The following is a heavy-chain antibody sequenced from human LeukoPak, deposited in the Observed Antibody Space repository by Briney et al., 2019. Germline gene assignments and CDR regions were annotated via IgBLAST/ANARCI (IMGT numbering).Heavy chain of an antibody. CDR1: GFTFSSYS. CDR3: ARAWDIVVVPDSPPGDAFDI. J-gene: IGHJ3*02. D-gene: IGHD2-15*01. Sequence: GGSLRLSCAASGFTFSSYSMNWVRQAPGKGLEWVSYISSSSSTIYYADSVKGRFTISRDNAKNSLYLQMNSLRAEDTAVYYCARAWDIVVVPDSPPGDAFDIWGQGTMVTVSS. CDR2: ISSSSSTI. V-gene: IGHV3-48*04.